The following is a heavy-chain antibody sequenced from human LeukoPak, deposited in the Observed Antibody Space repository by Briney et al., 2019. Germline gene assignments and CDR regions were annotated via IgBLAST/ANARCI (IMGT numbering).Heavy chain of an antibody. Sequence: GGSLRLSCAASGFTFSSYSMNWVRQAPGKGLEWVSSISSSSSYIYYADSVKGRFTISRDNAKNSLYLQMNSLRAEDTAVYYCARDGSSGSQPGFDYWGQGTLVTVSS. D-gene: IGHD6-19*01. V-gene: IGHV3-21*01. CDR1: GFTFSSYS. CDR3: ARDGSSGSQPGFDY. J-gene: IGHJ4*02. CDR2: ISSSSSYI.